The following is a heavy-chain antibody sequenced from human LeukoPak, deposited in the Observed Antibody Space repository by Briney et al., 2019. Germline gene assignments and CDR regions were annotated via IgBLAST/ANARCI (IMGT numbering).Heavy chain of an antibody. Sequence: GGSLRLSCAASGFTFDDYAMHWVRQAPGKGLEWVSLISVDGGSRYYADSVKGRFTISRDNSKNPLYLQMNSLRTEDTALYYCAKAVTTLSPYFDYWGQGTLVTVSS. J-gene: IGHJ4*02. V-gene: IGHV3-43*02. CDR1: GFTFDDYA. CDR3: AKAVTTLSPYFDY. CDR2: ISVDGGSR. D-gene: IGHD4-11*01.